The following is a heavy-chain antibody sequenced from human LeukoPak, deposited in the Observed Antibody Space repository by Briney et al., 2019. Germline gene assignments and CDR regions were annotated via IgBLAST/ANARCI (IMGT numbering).Heavy chain of an antibody. Sequence: ASVKVSCKASGYTFTGYYMHWVRQAPGQGLEWMGWINPNSGGTNYAQKFQGWVTMTRDTSISTAYMELSRLRSDDTAVYYCARVAGTMVRDYGMDVWGQGTTVTVSS. CDR3: ARVAGTMVRDYGMDV. CDR1: GYTFTGYY. CDR2: INPNSGGT. V-gene: IGHV1-2*04. D-gene: IGHD3-10*01. J-gene: IGHJ6*02.